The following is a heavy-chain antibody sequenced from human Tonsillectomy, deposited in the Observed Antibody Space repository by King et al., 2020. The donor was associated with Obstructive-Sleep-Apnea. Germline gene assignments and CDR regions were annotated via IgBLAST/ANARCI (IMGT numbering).Heavy chain of an antibody. CDR3: ARDVSLVGSGRKIDY. Sequence: VQLVQSGAEVRKPGASVKVSCKPSGYTFTSYGFSWVRQAPGQGLEWMGWISTYTSDTNYAQKLQGRVTMTTDTSTSTAYMELRSLRSDDTAVYYCARDVSLVGSGRKIDYWGQETLVTVSS. D-gene: IGHD6-19*01. CDR1: GYTFTSYG. J-gene: IGHJ4*02. CDR2: ISTYTSDT. V-gene: IGHV1-18*04.